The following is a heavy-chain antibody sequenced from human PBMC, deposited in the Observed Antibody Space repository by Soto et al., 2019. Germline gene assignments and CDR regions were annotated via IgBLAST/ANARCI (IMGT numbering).Heavy chain of an antibody. CDR1: GFTFSSYA. J-gene: IGHJ5*02. V-gene: IGHV3-30-3*01. CDR2: ISYDGSNK. Sequence: QVQLVESGGGVVQPGRSLRLSCAASGFTFSSYAMHWVRQAPGKGLEWVAVISYDGSNKYYADSVKGRFTISRDNSKNTLYLQMNSLRAEYTAVYYCARDRYGSGAWFDPWGQGTLVTVSS. D-gene: IGHD3-10*01. CDR3: ARDRYGSGAWFDP.